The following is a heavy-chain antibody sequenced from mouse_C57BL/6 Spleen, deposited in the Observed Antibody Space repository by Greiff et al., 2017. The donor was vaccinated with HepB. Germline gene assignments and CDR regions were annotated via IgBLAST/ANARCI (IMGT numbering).Heavy chain of an antibody. CDR3: ARWDDYAMDY. D-gene: IGHD4-1*01. Sequence: VQLQQSGPELVKPGASVKISCKASGYAFSSSWMNWVKQRPGKGLEWIGRIYPGDGDTNYNGKFKGKATLTADKSSSTAYMELRSLTSEDSAVYFCARWDDYAMDYWGQGTSVTVSS. CDR2: IYPGDGDT. CDR1: GYAFSSSW. V-gene: IGHV1-82*01. J-gene: IGHJ4*01.